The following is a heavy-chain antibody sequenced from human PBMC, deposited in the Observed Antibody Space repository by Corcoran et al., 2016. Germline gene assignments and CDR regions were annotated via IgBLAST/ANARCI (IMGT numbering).Heavy chain of an antibody. CDR2: ISYSEYT. CDR1: GGSVSSDSHF. D-gene: IGHD4-17*01. Sequence: QVQLHESGPGLEKPSETLSLACTVSGGSVSSDSHFWSWLRQPPGKGLEWIGYISYSEYTNYNPSLKSRVTISVDTSKNQFSLRLSSVTAADTAVYYCARARERGTDYFDPWGQGTLVTVSS. J-gene: IGHJ5*02. V-gene: IGHV4-61*01. CDR3: ARARERGTDYFDP.